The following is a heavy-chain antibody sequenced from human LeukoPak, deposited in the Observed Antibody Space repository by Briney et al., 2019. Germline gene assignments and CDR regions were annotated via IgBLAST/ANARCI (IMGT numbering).Heavy chain of an antibody. D-gene: IGHD1-26*01. J-gene: IGHJ1*01. CDR1: GFTFSSYS. CDR2: INWNGGSA. V-gene: IGHV3-20*04. Sequence: GGSLRLSCAASGFTFSSYSMNWVRQAPGKGLEWVSGINWNGGSAGYADSVKGRFTISRDNARNSLFLQMNSLRAEDTALYYCARDRGGSYMYLQHWGQGTQVTVSS. CDR3: ARDRGGSYMYLQH.